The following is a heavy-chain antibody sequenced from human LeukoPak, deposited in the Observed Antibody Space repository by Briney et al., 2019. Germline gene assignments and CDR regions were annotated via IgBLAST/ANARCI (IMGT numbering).Heavy chain of an antibody. Sequence: GGSLRLSCAASGFTFSRYGMHWLRQAPGTGLEWVAVIWYDGSNEAYADSVRGRFTISRDNSENRLYLQMSSLRAEDTAVYYCARDWASGSYPKYYFDYWGQGTLVTVSS. CDR3: ARDWASGSYPKYYFDY. J-gene: IGHJ4*02. D-gene: IGHD1-26*01. V-gene: IGHV3-33*01. CDR1: GFTFSRYG. CDR2: IWYDGSNE.